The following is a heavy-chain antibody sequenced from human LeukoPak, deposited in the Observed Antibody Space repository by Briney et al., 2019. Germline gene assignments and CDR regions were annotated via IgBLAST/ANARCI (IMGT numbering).Heavy chain of an antibody. Sequence: SETLSLTCTVSGGSISSSSYYWGWIRQPPGKGLEWIGSIYYSGSTYYNPSLKSRVTISVDTSKNQYSLKLSSVTAADTAVYYCARAAAGRMNLRDWGQGTLVTVSS. V-gene: IGHV4-39*07. J-gene: IGHJ4*02. CDR3: ARAAAGRMNLRD. D-gene: IGHD6-13*01. CDR1: GGSISSSSYY. CDR2: IYYSGST.